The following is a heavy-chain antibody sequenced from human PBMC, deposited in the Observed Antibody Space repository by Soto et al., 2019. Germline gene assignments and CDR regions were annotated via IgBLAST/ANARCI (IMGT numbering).Heavy chain of an antibody. Sequence: VASVKVSCKASGYTFTSYYMHWVRQAPGQGLEWMGWMNPRSGNTGYAQKFQARVAMTSNTSENTAYLELTNLTSEDTAVYYCARGDSFTSSWYWFDSWGQGTLVTVSS. J-gene: IGHJ5*01. V-gene: IGHV1-8*02. D-gene: IGHD6-13*01. CDR2: MNPRSGNT. CDR3: ARGDSFTSSWYWFDS. CDR1: GYTFTSYY.